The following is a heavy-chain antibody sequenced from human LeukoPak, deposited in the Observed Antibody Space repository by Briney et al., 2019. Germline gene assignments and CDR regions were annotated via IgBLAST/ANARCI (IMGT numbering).Heavy chain of an antibody. V-gene: IGHV3-23*01. Sequence: GGSLRLSCAASGFTFDNYAVSWVRQAPGKGLEWVSAISGNGGSTYYADSVKGRFTISRDNSKNTLYLQMSSLRADDTAVYYCAKGDSNSYRGFDYWGQGTLVTVSS. CDR3: AKGDSNSYRGFDY. CDR2: ISGNGGST. D-gene: IGHD6-13*01. CDR1: GFTFDNYA. J-gene: IGHJ4*02.